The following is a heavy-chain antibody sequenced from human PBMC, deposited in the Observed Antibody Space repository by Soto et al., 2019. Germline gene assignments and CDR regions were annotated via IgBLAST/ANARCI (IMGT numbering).Heavy chain of an antibody. V-gene: IGHV4-30-2*01. D-gene: IGHD4-17*01. CDR1: GGAISSSTYS. Sequence: QLQLQESASGLVRPSQTLSLTCAVSGGAISSSTYSWTWIRRPPGEGLEWIGSISHSDTTYYNPSLKSRVTVSVDRSKFQLSPNLTSVTAADTAVYFSARTGDFGCVDAWGQGSMVTASS. CDR2: ISHSDTT. CDR3: ARTGDFGCVDA. J-gene: IGHJ3*01.